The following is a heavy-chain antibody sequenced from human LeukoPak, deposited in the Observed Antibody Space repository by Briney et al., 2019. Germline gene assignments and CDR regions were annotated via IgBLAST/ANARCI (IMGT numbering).Heavy chain of an antibody. CDR3: ARIGYSSSSFDY. CDR1: GFRFTNYW. D-gene: IGHD6-13*01. CDR2: IKPDGSEK. Sequence: GGSLRLSCAASGFRFTNYWMSWVRQAPGKGLEWVANIKPDGSEKDYVDSMKGRFTISRDNTMNSVYLQVNSLRAEDTAVYYCARIGYSSSSFDYWGQGTLVTVSS. J-gene: IGHJ4*02. V-gene: IGHV3-7*01.